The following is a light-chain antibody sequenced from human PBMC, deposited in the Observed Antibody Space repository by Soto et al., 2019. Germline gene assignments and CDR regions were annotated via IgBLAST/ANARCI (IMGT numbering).Light chain of an antibody. Sequence: EIGLTQSPDTLSLSPGESATLSCRASQSVSRYLAWYQQKPGQTPRLLIYDASNRAAGIPARFSGSGSGTDFTLTISSLEPEDFAVYYCQQRRNWPLTFGGGTKVEIK. V-gene: IGKV3-11*01. CDR2: DAS. J-gene: IGKJ4*01. CDR3: QQRRNWPLT. CDR1: QSVSRY.